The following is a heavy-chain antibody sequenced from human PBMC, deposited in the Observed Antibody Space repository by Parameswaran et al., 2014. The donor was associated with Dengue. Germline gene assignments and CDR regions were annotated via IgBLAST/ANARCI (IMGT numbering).Heavy chain of an antibody. CDR2: ISAYNGNT. Sequence: WVRQAPGQGLEWMGWISAYNGNTNYAQKLQGRVTMTTDTSTSTAYMELRSLRSDDTAVYYCARERRYYDILTGYYSAGYFDYWGQGTLVTVSS. CDR3: ARERRYYDILTGYYSAGYFDY. J-gene: IGHJ4*02. V-gene: IGHV1-18*01. D-gene: IGHD3-9*01.